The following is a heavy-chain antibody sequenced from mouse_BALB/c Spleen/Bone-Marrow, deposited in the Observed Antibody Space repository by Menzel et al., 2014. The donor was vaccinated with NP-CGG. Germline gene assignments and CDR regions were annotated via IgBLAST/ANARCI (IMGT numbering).Heavy chain of an antibody. V-gene: IGHV3-8*02. CDR1: GDSITSGY. Sequence: EVKLLESGPSLVKPSQTLSLTCSVTGDSITSGYWNWIRKFPGNKLEYMGCISYSGSTYYNPSLKSRISITRDTSKNQYYLRLNSVTTEDTATYHCARSRDYYGNSLDYWGQGTTLTVSS. CDR2: ISYSGST. CDR3: ARSRDYYGNSLDY. J-gene: IGHJ2*01. D-gene: IGHD2-1*01.